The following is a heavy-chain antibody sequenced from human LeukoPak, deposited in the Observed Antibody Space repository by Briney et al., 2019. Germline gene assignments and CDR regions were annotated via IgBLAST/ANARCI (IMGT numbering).Heavy chain of an antibody. J-gene: IGHJ6*02. CDR2: ISGSGGST. CDR1: GFTFSSCD. CDR3: ARCPYDFWSGSYYGMDV. V-gene: IGHV3-23*01. Sequence: GGSLRLSCAASGFTFSSCDMSWVRQAPGKGLEWVSAISGSGGSTYYADSVKGRFTLSRDNSKNTLYLQMNSLRAEDTAVYYCARCPYDFWSGSYYGMDVWGQGTTVTVSS. D-gene: IGHD3-3*01.